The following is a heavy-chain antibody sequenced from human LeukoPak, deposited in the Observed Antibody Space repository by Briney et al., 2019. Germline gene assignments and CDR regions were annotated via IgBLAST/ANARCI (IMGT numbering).Heavy chain of an antibody. CDR1: GYTFSSYS. CDR2: IPGRGSCT. J-gene: IGHJ4*02. D-gene: IGHD5-24*01. Sequence: PGGALRLSCSTSGYTFSSYSVNWVPRAPGKGLEWVSAIPGRGSCTYYADSVKRRFTITRNNSKNTLYLQMNSMRAEDTAVYYCAKKKASGCLQSFDYWGQGTLVTVSS. CDR3: AKKKASGCLQSFDY. V-gene: IGHV3-23*01.